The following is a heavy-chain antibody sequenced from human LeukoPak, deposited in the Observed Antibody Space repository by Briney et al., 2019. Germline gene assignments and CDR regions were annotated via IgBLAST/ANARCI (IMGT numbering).Heavy chain of an antibody. CDR1: GFTFSRHS. D-gene: IGHD5-12*01. CDR3: ARPIVATNLDY. V-gene: IGHV3-7*05. Sequence: GGSLRLSCAASGFTFSRHSMNWVRQAPGKGLEWVASINQDESRKYYVDSVKGRFTISRDNAKNSLYLQMNSLRAEDTAVYYCARPIVATNLDYWGQGTLVTVSS. J-gene: IGHJ4*02. CDR2: INQDESRK.